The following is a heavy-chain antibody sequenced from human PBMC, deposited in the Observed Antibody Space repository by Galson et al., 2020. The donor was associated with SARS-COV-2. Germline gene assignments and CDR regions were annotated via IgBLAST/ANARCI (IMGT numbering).Heavy chain of an antibody. J-gene: IGHJ4*02. Sequence: SKYMSWVRQAPGKGLEWVSVIYYTGSTNYADSVRCRFTISRDTSQNMVYLQMKSLGAEDTAVYYCVRDDGTDPYDYWGQGTLVTVSS. CDR2: IYYTGST. CDR1: SKY. V-gene: IGHV3-53*05. CDR3: VRDDGTDPYDY.